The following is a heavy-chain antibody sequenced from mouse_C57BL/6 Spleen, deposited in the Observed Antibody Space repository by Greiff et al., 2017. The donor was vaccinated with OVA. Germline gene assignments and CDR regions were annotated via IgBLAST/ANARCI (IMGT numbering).Heavy chain of an antibody. Sequence: QVQLQQSGAELVRPGASVKMSCKASGYTFTSYNMHWVKQTPRQGLEWIGAIYPGNGDTSYNQKFKGKATLTVDKSSSTAYMQLSSLTSEDSAVYFCARKRANYYGSSYEDAMDYWGQGTSVTVSS. CDR2: IYPGNGDT. CDR3: ARKRANYYGSSYEDAMDY. D-gene: IGHD1-1*01. CDR1: GYTFTSYN. J-gene: IGHJ4*01. V-gene: IGHV1-12*01.